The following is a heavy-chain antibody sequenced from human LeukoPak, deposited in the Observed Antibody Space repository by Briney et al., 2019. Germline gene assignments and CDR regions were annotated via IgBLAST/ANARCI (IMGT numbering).Heavy chain of an antibody. CDR2: ISASGAST. V-gene: IGHV3-23*01. Sequence: PGGSLRLSCAASGFAFSNHAMTWVRQAPGKGLEWVSIISASGASTYYAGSVKGRFTISRDNSNNTLYLQMNSLRAEDTAIYYCAKNVAASPFRYFDSWGQGTLVTVSS. D-gene: IGHD6-13*01. J-gene: IGHJ4*02. CDR1: GFAFSNHA. CDR3: AKNVAASPFRYFDS.